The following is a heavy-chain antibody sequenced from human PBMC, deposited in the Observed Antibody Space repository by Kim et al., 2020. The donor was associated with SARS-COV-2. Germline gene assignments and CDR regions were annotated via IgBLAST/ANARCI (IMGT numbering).Heavy chain of an antibody. D-gene: IGHD3-16*01. CDR2: IKGDGSEE. J-gene: IGHJ4*01. CDR1: GFSFSAHW. Sequence: GGSLRLSCVASGFSFSAHWMRWARQAPGKGLEWVANIKGDGSEEYLVDSVRGRFTVSRDNIKNSVYLQMNSLRAEDTAVYYCARDWGWAAGYWGHGTLVTVSS. V-gene: IGHV3-7*01. CDR3: ARDWGWAAGY.